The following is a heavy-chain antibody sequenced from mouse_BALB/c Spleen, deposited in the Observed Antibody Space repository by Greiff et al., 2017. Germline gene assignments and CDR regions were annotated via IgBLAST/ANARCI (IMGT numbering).Heavy chain of an antibody. CDR3: ARHEGLRPWFAY. CDR1: GFTFSSYT. D-gene: IGHD2-4*01. Sequence: EVQLVESGGGLVQPGGSLKLSCAASGFTFSSYTMSWVRQTPEKRLEWVAYISNGGGSTYYPDTVKGRFTISRDNAKNTLYLQMSSLKSEDTAMYYCARHEGLRPWFAYWGQGTLVTVSA. CDR2: ISNGGGST. V-gene: IGHV5-12-2*01. J-gene: IGHJ3*01.